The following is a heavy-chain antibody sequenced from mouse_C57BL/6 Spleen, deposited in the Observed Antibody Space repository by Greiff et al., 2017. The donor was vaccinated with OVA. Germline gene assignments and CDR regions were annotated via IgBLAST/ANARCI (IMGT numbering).Heavy chain of an antibody. CDR2: IYPGDGDT. D-gene: IGHD1-1*02. CDR3: ARWWSLGY. V-gene: IGHV1-82*01. Sequence: VQLQESGPELVKPGASVKISCKASGYAFSSSWMNWVKQRPGKGLEWIGRIYPGDGDTKYNGKFKGKATLTADKSSSTAYMQLSSLTSEDSAVYFCARWWSLGYWGQGTTLTVSS. J-gene: IGHJ2*01. CDR1: GYAFSSSW.